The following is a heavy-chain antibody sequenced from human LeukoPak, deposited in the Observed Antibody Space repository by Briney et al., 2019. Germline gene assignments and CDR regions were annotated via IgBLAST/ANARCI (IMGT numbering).Heavy chain of an antibody. CDR1: GYTFTDYY. Sequence: GASVTVSCKASGYTFTDYYMHWVRQAPGQGLEWMGWINPNSGGTNYAQKFQGRVTITRDTSISTAYMELSRLRSDDTAVYYCARALYYYGSGSYYKFDYWGQGTLVTVSS. D-gene: IGHD3-10*01. V-gene: IGHV1-2*02. J-gene: IGHJ4*02. CDR3: ARALYYYGSGSYYKFDY. CDR2: INPNSGGT.